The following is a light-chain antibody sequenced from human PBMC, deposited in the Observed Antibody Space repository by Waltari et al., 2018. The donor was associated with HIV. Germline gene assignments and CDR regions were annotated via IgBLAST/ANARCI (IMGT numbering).Light chain of an antibody. Sequence: QSVLTQPPSASGTPGQRVTISCSGSSAHIGSTYVYWYQQLPGTAPKLLIYRNHQRPSGVPDRFSGSKSGTSASLAVSGLRSDDEADYYCAAWDDGLSGVVFGGGTKLTVL. V-gene: IGLV1-47*01. J-gene: IGLJ2*01. CDR2: RNH. CDR3: AAWDDGLSGVV. CDR1: SAHIGSTY.